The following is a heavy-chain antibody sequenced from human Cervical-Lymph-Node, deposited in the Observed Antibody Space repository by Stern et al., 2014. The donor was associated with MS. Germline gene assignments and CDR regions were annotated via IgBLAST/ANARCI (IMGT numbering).Heavy chain of an antibody. Sequence: QVQLVESGGGLVKPGGSLRLSCVASGFTFSEYYMNWIRQAPGKGLEWIEYIGTSDATTDYGSSVRCRFTVFRDNAKNTLYLQINSLRVDDTAVYYCAREDIVVVATTIPYGYYGLDLWGQGTTVTVSS. V-gene: IGHV3-11*01. J-gene: IGHJ6*02. CDR1: GFTFSEYY. CDR2: IGTSDATT. CDR3: AREDIVVVATTIPYGYYGLDL. D-gene: IGHD2-2*01.